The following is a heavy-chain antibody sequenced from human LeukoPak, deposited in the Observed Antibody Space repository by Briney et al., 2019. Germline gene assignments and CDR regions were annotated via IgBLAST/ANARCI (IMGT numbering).Heavy chain of an antibody. D-gene: IGHD6-13*01. CDR3: ARLIAAARTGGPRGAWFDP. CDR1: GVSISSSSYY. CDR2: IYYSGST. J-gene: IGHJ5*02. Sequence: SETLSLTCTVSGVSISSSSYYWGWIRQPPGKGLEWIGSIYYSGSTYYNPSLKGRITISVDASKNQFSLKLSSVIAADTAVYYCARLIAAARTGGPRGAWFDPWGQGTLVTVSS. V-gene: IGHV4-39*01.